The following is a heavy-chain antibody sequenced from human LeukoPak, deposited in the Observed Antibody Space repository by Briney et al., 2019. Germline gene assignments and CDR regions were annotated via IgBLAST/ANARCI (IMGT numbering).Heavy chain of an antibody. Sequence: ASVKVSCKASGYTFTSYYMHWVRQAPGQGLEWMGIINPSGGSTGYAQKFQGRVTMTRDTSTSTVYMELSSLRSEDTAVYYCARDRPTTYSSSWTPGDYWGQGTLVTVSS. V-gene: IGHV1-46*01. J-gene: IGHJ4*02. CDR2: INPSGGST. CDR1: GYTFTSYY. D-gene: IGHD6-13*01. CDR3: ARDRPTTYSSSWTPGDY.